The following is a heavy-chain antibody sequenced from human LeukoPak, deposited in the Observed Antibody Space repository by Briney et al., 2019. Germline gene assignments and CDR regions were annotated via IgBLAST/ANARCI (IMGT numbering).Heavy chain of an antibody. Sequence: GGSLRLSCAASGFTFDDYVMHWVRQAPGKGLEWVALISGDDSSTYYADSVKGRFTISRDNSKNSLYLQMNSLRAEDTAVYYCARDPPFIIGTTFFDYWGQGTLVTVSS. J-gene: IGHJ4*02. CDR1: GFTFDDYV. V-gene: IGHV3-43*02. CDR3: ARDPPFIIGTTFFDY. D-gene: IGHD1-20*01. CDR2: ISGDDSST.